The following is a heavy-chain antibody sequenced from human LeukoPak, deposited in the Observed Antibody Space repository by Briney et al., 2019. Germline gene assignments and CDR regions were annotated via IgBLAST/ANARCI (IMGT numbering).Heavy chain of an antibody. J-gene: IGHJ4*02. D-gene: IGHD5-18*01. Sequence: PSETLSLTCAVYGGSFSGYYWSWIRQPPGKGLEWIGEINHSGSTNYNPSLKSRVTISVDTSKNQFSLKLSSVTAADTAVYYCARGVTSGYSFYPFLDYWGQGTLLTVSS. CDR3: ARGVTSGYSFYPFLDY. CDR2: INHSGST. V-gene: IGHV4-34*01. CDR1: GGSFSGYY.